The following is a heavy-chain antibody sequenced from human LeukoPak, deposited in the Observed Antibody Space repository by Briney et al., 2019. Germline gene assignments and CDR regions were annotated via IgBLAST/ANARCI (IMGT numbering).Heavy chain of an antibody. CDR2: IFYSGAT. Sequence: SETLSLTCTVSGGSISSGTYFWGWIRQPPGECLEWVGSIFYSGATYYNPSLKSRVTISVDTSKKQFSLKLNSVTAADTAVYYCARHGHKNEYNSPGVDYWGQGTQVTVSS. CDR3: ARHGHKNEYNSPGVDY. CDR1: GGSISSGTYF. J-gene: IGHJ4*02. V-gene: IGHV4-39*01. D-gene: IGHD1-14*01.